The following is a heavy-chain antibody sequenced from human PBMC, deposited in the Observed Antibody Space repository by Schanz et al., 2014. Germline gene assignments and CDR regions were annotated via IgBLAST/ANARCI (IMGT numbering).Heavy chain of an antibody. J-gene: IGHJ6*02. CDR1: GYTFTDYY. Sequence: QVQLVQSGAEVKKPGASVKVSCKASGYTFTDYYIHWVRQAPGQGLEWMGWISANSGGTYYAQKLQGRVTMTRDTAISTAYMELSRLKSDDTAVYYCARALFGSGDGDVWGQGTTVTVSS. CDR2: ISANSGGT. V-gene: IGHV1-2*02. CDR3: ARALFGSGDGDV. D-gene: IGHD3-10*01.